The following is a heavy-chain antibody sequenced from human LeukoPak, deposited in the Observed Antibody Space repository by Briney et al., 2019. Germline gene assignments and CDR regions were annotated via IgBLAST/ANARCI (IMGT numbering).Heavy chain of an antibody. CDR3: ARGASYWFGESLEGAFDI. CDR2: IYSGGST. CDR1: GFTVSSNY. Sequence: GGSLRLSCAASGFTVSSNYMSWVRQAPGKGLEWVSVIYSGGSTYYADSVKGRFTISRDNSKNTLYLQMNSLRAEDTAVYYCARGASYWFGESLEGAFDIWGQGTMVTVSS. V-gene: IGHV3-53*01. J-gene: IGHJ3*02. D-gene: IGHD3-10*01.